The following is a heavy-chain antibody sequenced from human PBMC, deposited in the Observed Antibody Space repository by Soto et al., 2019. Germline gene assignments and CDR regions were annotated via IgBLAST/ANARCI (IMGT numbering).Heavy chain of an antibody. D-gene: IGHD3-22*01. CDR1: GFTFTDAW. J-gene: IGHJ4*02. Sequence: VLLVESGGGLVKPGESLRLSFAASGFTFTDAWMHWVRQGPGRGLEWVGRIKTKSDSAATDYAAPVKDIFTISRAASKDTLYLQMNSLKTEDTAVYFCTTDAVHHDGRGNYYECAYWGQGTLVTVSS. CDR3: TTDAVHHDGRGNYYECAY. V-gene: IGHV3-15*07. CDR2: IKTKSDSAAT.